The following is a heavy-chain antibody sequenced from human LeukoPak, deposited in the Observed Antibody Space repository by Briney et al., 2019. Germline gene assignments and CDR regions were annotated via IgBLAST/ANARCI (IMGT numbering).Heavy chain of an antibody. V-gene: IGHV1-46*01. CDR2: INPNGGGT. J-gene: IGHJ4*02. D-gene: IGHD4-17*01. Sequence: ASVKVSCKASGYTLTNYYMHWVRRAPGQGLEWMGIINPNGGGTTYSQKFQGRVTMTRDTSTTTVYMELSSLTFEDTAVYYSARSLATVTTGASYWGQGTLVTVSS. CDR1: GYTLTNYY. CDR3: ARSLATVTTGASY.